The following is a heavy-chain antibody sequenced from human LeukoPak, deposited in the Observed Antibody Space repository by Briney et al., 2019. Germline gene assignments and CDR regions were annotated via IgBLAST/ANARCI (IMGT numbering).Heavy chain of an antibody. CDR1: GFTFNNYA. Sequence: GGSLRLSCAASGFTFNNYAMSWVRQAPGKGLEWVSTITGSGGRTYYADSVKGRFTISRDNAKNSLYLQMNSLRAEDTAVYYCARDLTGAFDTWGQGTMVTVSS. CDR3: ARDLTGAFDT. J-gene: IGHJ3*02. CDR2: ITGSGGRT. V-gene: IGHV3-23*01. D-gene: IGHD3-9*01.